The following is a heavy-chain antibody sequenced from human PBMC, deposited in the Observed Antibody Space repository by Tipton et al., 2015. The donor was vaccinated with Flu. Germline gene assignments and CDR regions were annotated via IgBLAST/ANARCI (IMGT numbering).Heavy chain of an antibody. CDR2: IHTSGST. CDR3: ARDPDSGAGYYLDL. CDR1: GGSISGYY. J-gene: IGHJ2*01. Sequence: TLSLTCTVSGGSISGYYWTWIRLPAGKGLEWIGRIHTSGSTGYNPSLKSRVTMSVDASKNQSSLQLNSVTAADTAVYYCARDPDSGAGYYLDLWGRGTLVTVSS. D-gene: IGHD1-26*01. V-gene: IGHV4-4*07.